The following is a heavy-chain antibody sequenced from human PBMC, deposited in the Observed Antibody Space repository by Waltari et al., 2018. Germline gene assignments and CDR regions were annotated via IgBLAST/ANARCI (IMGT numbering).Heavy chain of an antibody. J-gene: IGHJ4*02. Sequence: QVQLQESGPGLVKPSETLSLTCTVSGGSISSYYWSWIRQPPGKGLEWIGYIYYSGSTNYNPSLKSRVTIAVDTSKNQFSLKLSSVTAADTAVYYCARVYSSGWKSHVDYWGQGTLVTVSS. V-gene: IGHV4-59*01. CDR3: ARVYSSGWKSHVDY. D-gene: IGHD6-19*01. CDR1: GGSISSYY. CDR2: IYYSGST.